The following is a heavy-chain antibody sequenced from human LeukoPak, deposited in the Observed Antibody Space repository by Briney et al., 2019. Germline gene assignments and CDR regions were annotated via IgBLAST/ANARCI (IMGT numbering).Heavy chain of an antibody. CDR2: IYSGGST. CDR3: ARDQGDLNAFDI. Sequence: GGSLRLSCAASGFIVSSNHMSWVRQAPGKGLEWVSVIYSGGSTYYADSVKGRFTISRDNSKNTLYLQMNSLRAEDTAVYYCARDQGDLNAFDIWGQGTMVTVSS. CDR1: GFIVSSNH. J-gene: IGHJ3*02. V-gene: IGHV3-66*01.